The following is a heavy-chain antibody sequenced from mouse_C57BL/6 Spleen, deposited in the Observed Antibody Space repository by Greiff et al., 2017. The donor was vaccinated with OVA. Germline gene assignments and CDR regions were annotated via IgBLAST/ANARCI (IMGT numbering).Heavy chain of an antibody. D-gene: IGHD3-2*02. J-gene: IGHJ3*01. CDR1: GYSFTSYY. CDR2: IYPGSGNT. CDR3: ADSSGYGFAY. V-gene: IGHV1-66*01. Sequence: VQLQQSGPELVKPGASVKISCKASGYSFTSYYIHWVKQRPGQGLEWIGWIYPGSGNTKYNEKFKGKATLTEDTSSSTAYMLLSSLTSEDSAVYCGADSSGYGFAYWGQGTLVTVSA.